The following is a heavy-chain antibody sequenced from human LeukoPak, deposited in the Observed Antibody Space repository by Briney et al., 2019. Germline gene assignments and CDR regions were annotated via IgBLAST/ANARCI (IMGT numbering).Heavy chain of an antibody. CDR3: ARDNEDGMDV. J-gene: IGHJ6*02. V-gene: IGHV3-30-3*01. CDR1: GFTFSSYA. D-gene: IGHD1-1*01. Sequence: SGGSLRLSCAASGFTFSSYAMHWVRQAPGKGLEWVAVISYDGSNKYYADSVKGRFTISRDNSKNTLYLQMNSLRAEDTAVYYCARDNEDGMDVWGQGTTVTVSS. CDR2: ISYDGSNK.